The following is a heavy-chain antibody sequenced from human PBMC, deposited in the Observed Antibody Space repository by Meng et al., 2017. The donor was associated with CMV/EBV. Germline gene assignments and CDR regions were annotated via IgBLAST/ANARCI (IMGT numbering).Heavy chain of an antibody. CDR3: ARVTFNRNIVVVPAAMVY. CDR2: INPNSGGT. V-gene: IGHV1-2*02. D-gene: IGHD2-2*01. CDR1: GYTFTGYY. Sequence: ASVKVSCKASGYTFTGYYMHWVRQAPGQGLEGMGWINPNSGGTNYAQKFQGRVTMTRDTSISTAYMELSRLRSDDTAVYYCARVTFNRNIVVVPAAMVYWGQGTLVTVSS. J-gene: IGHJ4*02.